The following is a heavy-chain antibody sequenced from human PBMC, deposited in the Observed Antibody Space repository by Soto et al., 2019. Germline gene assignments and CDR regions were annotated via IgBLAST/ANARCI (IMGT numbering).Heavy chain of an antibody. CDR3: AGLPKGGGARTYGMDD. CDR2: IIAIFGTA. J-gene: IGHJ6*02. Sequence: QLQLVQSGAEVKKPGSSVNVSCKASGGTFSSYAISWVRQAPGQGLECMGGIIAIFGTANYARKFQGRVTNTADESTGPAYLELGRLRSEATAVYFCAGLPKGGGARTYGMDDWGQGTTVTVSS. D-gene: IGHD1-26*01. CDR1: GGTFSSYA. V-gene: IGHV1-69*01.